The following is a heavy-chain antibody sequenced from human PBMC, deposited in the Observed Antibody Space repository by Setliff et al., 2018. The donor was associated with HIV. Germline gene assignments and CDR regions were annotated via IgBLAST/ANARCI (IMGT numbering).Heavy chain of an antibody. CDR1: GYTFVNYY. V-gene: IGHV1-46*01. CDR3: ARETQTNSGSYLD. J-gene: IGHJ4*02. Sequence: ASVKVSCKTSGYTFVNYYVNWVRQAPGQGLEWIGIMNCMNGDTSYAQSLKGRVTVTRDTSTSTVYMDLSSLRPEDTAVYYCARETQTNSGSYLDWGQGTLVTVSS. D-gene: IGHD3-10*01. CDR2: MNCMNGDT.